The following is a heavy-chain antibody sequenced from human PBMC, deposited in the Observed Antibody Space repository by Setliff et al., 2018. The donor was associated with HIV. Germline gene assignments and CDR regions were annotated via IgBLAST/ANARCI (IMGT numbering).Heavy chain of an antibody. V-gene: IGHV4-61*09. J-gene: IGHJ5*02. CDR1: GGSINSGGYY. D-gene: IGHD3-10*01. CDR2: IYISGST. Sequence: PSETLSLTCTVSGGSINSGGYYWNWIRQPAGKGLEWIGHIYISGSTNYNPSLKSRVSISVDTSKNQFSLKLNSVTAADKAVYYCAREGYYGSRGWFAPWGQGTLVTVSS. CDR3: AREGYYGSRGWFAP.